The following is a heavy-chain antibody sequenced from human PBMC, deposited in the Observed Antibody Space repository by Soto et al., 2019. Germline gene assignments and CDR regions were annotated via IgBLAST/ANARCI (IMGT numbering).Heavy chain of an antibody. CDR3: ASGMTTVTTDAFDI. V-gene: IGHV4-39*07. Sequence: SETLSLTCTVSGGSISSSSYYWGWIRQPPGKGLEWIGSIYYSGSTYYNPSLKSRVTISVDTSKNQFSLKLSSVTAADTAVYYCASGMTTVTTDAFDIWDQGTMVTVSS. D-gene: IGHD4-4*01. CDR2: IYYSGST. J-gene: IGHJ3*02. CDR1: GGSISSSSYY.